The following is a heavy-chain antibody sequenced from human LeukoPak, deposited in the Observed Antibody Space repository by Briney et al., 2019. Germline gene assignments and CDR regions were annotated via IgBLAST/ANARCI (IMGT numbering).Heavy chain of an antibody. CDR3: ARDSCDY. V-gene: IGHV3-7*01. J-gene: IGHJ4*02. Sequence: PGGSLRLSCAASGFTFGSYWMTWVRQAPGKGLEWVANIKQDGSEKYYVDSVKGRFTISRDNAKNSLYLQMNSLRAEDTAVYYCARDSCDYWGQGTLVTVSS. CDR2: IKQDGSEK. CDR1: GFTFGSYW.